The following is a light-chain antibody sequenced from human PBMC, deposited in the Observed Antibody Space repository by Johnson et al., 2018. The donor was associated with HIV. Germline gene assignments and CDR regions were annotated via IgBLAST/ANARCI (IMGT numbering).Light chain of an antibody. J-gene: IGLJ1*01. CDR3: GTWDSSLSALWA. CDR1: SSNIGNNY. CDR2: YNN. Sequence: QSVLTQPPSVSAAPGQKVTISCSGSSSNIGNNYVSWYQQLPGTAPKLLIYYNNKRPSGIPDRFSGSKSGTSATLGITGLQTGDEADYYCGTWDSSLSALWAFGTGTKVTV. V-gene: IGLV1-51*01.